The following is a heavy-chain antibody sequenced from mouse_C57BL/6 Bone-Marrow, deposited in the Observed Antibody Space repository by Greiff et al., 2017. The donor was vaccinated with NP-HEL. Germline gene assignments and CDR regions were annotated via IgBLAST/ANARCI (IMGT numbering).Heavy chain of an antibody. Sequence: EVQGVESGGGLVQPGGSMKLSCAASGFTFSDAWMDWVRQSPEKGLEWVAEIRNKANNHATYYAESVKGRFTISRDDSKSSVYLQMNSLRAEDTGIYYCTRSLANWDVAYWGQGTLVTVSA. CDR2: IRNKANNHAT. V-gene: IGHV6-6*01. CDR3: TRSLANWDVAY. J-gene: IGHJ3*01. D-gene: IGHD4-1*01. CDR1: GFTFSDAW.